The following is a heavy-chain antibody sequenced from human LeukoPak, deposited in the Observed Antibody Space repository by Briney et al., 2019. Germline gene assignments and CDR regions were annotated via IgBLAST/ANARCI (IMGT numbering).Heavy chain of an antibody. CDR3: AREVVLVPPAKLYFYYMDV. CDR2: IKQDGSEK. D-gene: IGHD2-2*01. J-gene: IGHJ6*03. CDR1: GFPFSSDW. V-gene: IGHV3-7*01. Sequence: GGSLRLSCAASGFPFSSDWMSWVRQAPGKGLEWVANIKQDGSEKYYVGSVKGRFTISRDNAKNSLFLQMNSLRAEDTAVYYCAREVVLVPPAKLYFYYMDVWGKGTTVTISS.